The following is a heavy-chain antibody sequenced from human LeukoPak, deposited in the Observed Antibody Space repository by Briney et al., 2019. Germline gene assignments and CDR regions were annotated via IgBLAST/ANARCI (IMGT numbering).Heavy chain of an antibody. J-gene: IGHJ3*02. V-gene: IGHV1-46*01. CDR1: GYTFTSYY. Sequence: ASVKVSCKASGYTFTSYYMHWVRQAPGQGLEWMGIINPSGGSTSYAQKFQGRVTMTRDTSTSTVYMELSSLRSEDTAVYYCASPLGEQLAPDSFDIWGQGTMVTVSS. CDR3: ASPLGEQLAPDSFDI. CDR2: INPSGGST. D-gene: IGHD6-13*01.